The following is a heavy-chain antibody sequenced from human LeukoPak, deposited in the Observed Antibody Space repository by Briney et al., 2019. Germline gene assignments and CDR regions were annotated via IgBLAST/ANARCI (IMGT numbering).Heavy chain of an antibody. CDR2: IKQDGSEK. CDR1: GFTFSSYW. D-gene: IGHD6-19*01. J-gene: IGHJ4*02. V-gene: IGHV3-7*03. CDR3: AKDDRYSSGWYEDY. Sequence: PGGSLRLSCAASGFTFSSYWMSWVRQAPGKGLEWVANIKQDGSEKYYVDSVKGRFTISRDNSKNTLYLQMNSLRAEDTAVYYCAKDDRYSSGWYEDYWGQGTLVTVSS.